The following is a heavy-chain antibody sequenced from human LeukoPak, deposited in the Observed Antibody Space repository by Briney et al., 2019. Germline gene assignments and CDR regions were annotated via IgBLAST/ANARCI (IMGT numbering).Heavy chain of an antibody. V-gene: IGHV3-48*04. CDR3: AREPPGWGRRTTVIPYFDY. J-gene: IGHJ4*02. D-gene: IGHD4-17*01. Sequence: PGGSLRLSCAASGFTFSSYSMNWVRQAPGKGLEWVSYISSSSSTIYYADSVKGRFTISRDNAKNSLYLQMNSLRAEDTAVYYCAREPPGWGRRTTVIPYFDYWGQGTLVTVSS. CDR1: GFTFSSYS. CDR2: ISSSSSTI.